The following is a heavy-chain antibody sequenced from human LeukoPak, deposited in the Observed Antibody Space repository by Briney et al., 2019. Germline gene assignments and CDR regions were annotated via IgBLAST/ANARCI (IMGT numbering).Heavy chain of an antibody. Sequence: NTSETLSLTCTVSGGSISSYYWGWIRQPPGKGLEWIGYIYYSGSTNYNPSLKSRVTISVDTSKNQFSLKLSSVTAADTAVYYCARDTHYGDLTYWGQGTLVTVSS. CDR3: ARDTHYGDLTY. CDR1: GGSISSYY. D-gene: IGHD4-17*01. CDR2: IYYSGST. V-gene: IGHV4-59*01. J-gene: IGHJ4*02.